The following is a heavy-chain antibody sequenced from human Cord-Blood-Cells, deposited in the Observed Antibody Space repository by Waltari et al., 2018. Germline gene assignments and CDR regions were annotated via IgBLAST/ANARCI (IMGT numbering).Heavy chain of an antibody. Sequence: QVQLQQWGAGLLKPSETLSLTCAVYGGSFSGYYWSWIRQPPGKGLEWLGEINHSGRTNYSPSLKRRVTISVDTSKNQFSLKLSSVTAADTAVYYCARGRGSGSYYYFDYWGQGTLVTVSS. V-gene: IGHV4-34*01. CDR2: INHSGRT. CDR3: ARGRGSGSYYYFDY. D-gene: IGHD1-26*01. CDR1: GGSFSGYY. J-gene: IGHJ4*02.